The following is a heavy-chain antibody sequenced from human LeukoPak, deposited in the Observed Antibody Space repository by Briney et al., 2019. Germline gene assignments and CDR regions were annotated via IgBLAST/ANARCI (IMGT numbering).Heavy chain of an antibody. V-gene: IGHV1-2*02. J-gene: IGHJ4*02. D-gene: IGHD6-19*01. Sequence: VASVKVSCKASGYTFTGYYMHWVRQAPGQGLEWMGWINPNSGGTYYAQKFQGRVTMTRDTSISTAYMELRSLRSDDTAVYYCARERYSSGWHYFDYWGQGTLVTVSS. CDR1: GYTFTGYY. CDR3: ARERYSSGWHYFDY. CDR2: INPNSGGT.